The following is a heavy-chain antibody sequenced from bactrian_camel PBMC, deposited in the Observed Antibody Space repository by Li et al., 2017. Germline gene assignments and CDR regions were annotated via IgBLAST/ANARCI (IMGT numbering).Heavy chain of an antibody. CDR2: IEDDSSA. CDR3: AAGPGRPAYYSGGYPPQYNY. V-gene: IGHV3S53*01. J-gene: IGHJ4*01. D-gene: IGHD2*01. CDR1: GRIFSYC. Sequence: HVQLVESGGGSVRAGGSLRLSCAASGRIFSYCMAWFRQAPGKEREGVAVIEDDSSAKYADSVKGRFTISRDNARNTLYLQMGSLKPEDTAMYYCAAGPGRPAYYSGGYPPQYNYWGQGTQVTVS.